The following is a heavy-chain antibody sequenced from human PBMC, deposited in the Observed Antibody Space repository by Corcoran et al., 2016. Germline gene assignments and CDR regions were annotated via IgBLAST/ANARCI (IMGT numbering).Heavy chain of an antibody. J-gene: IGHJ6*02. CDR2: IDWDDDK. CDR1: GFSLSTSGMC. CDR3: AQIQGSRSSSSPDDYYYGMDV. Sequence: QVTLRDSGPALVKPTQTLTLTCTFSGFSLSTSGMCVSWIRQPPGKALEWLALIDWDDDKYYSTSLKTRLTISKDTSKNQVVLTMTNMDPVDTATYYCAQIQGSRSSSSPDDYYYGMDVWGQGTTVTVSS. V-gene: IGHV2-70*01. D-gene: IGHD6-6*01.